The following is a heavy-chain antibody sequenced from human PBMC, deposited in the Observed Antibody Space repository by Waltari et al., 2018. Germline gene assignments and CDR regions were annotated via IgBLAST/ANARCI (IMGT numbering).Heavy chain of an antibody. J-gene: IGHJ4*02. D-gene: IGHD3-9*01. V-gene: IGHV4-39*02. Sequence: QLQLQESGPGLVTPSETLSLSCTVAGASISSKSYYWGWIRQSPGKGLEWIGSLYYGGSNYNPSLQSRVTISADTSKNRLSLKLTSVTATDTAVYYCARRPYDILTGGFDSWGQGTLVTVSS. CDR1: GASISSKSYY. CDR2: LYYGGS. CDR3: ARRPYDILTGGFDS.